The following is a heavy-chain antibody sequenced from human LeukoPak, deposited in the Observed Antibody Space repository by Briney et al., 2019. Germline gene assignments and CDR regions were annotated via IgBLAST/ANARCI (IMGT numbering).Heavy chain of an antibody. CDR1: GFSASDFY. CDR3: ARVVSTSGKFYMDV. J-gene: IGHJ6*03. V-gene: IGHV3-11*04. Sequence: GGSLRLSCAASGFSASDFYMTWIRQSPGTGLEWISYMSVTGRTIYYANSVRGRSTISRDNNKNSLDLQMNSLGSGDTAVYYCARVVSTSGKFYMDVWGTGTTVTVSS. D-gene: IGHD1-1*01. CDR2: MSVTGRTI.